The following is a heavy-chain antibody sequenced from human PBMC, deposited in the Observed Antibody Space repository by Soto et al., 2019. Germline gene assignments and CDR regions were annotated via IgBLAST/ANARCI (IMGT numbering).Heavy chain of an antibody. J-gene: IGHJ4*02. CDR2: IFYSGST. CDR3: AGGIALGGGGYYFAN. Sequence: QVQLQESGPGLVKPSQTLSLICSVSGGSISSGDYYWTWIRQSQGTGLEWIGYIFYSGSTFYSPSLKSRFTISRDTSKNHFSLILNSVTAADTAVYYCAGGIALGGGGYYFANWGQGTLVTVSS. V-gene: IGHV4-30-4*01. CDR1: GGSISSGDYY. D-gene: IGHD2-15*01.